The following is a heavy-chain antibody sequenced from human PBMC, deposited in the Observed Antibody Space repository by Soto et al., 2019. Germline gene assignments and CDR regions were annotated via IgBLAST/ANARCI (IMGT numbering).Heavy chain of an antibody. Sequence: RGESLKISCQSSGYSFTTYWIAWVRQKPGKGLEWMGITHPGESETRYSPSFQGQVTISFDRSTSTAYLQWNSLKASDTAIYYCARHENYYYAYYGMDVWGQGXTVTVYS. V-gene: IGHV5-51*01. CDR2: THPGESET. CDR3: ARHENYYYAYYGMDV. CDR1: GYSFTTYW. J-gene: IGHJ6*02.